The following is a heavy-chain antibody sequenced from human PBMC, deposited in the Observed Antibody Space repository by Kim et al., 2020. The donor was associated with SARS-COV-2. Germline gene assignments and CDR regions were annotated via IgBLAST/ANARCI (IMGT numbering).Heavy chain of an antibody. D-gene: IGHD5-12*01. CDR2: IYYSGST. J-gene: IGHJ6*01. CDR3: AIGNLRLASYYYYYGM. Sequence: SETLSLTCTVSGGSISSSSYYWGWIRQPPGKGLEWIGSIYYSGSTYYNPSLKSRVTISVDTSKNQFSLKLSSVTAADTAVYYCAIGNLRLASYYYYYGM. V-gene: IGHV4-39*07. CDR1: GGSISSSSYY.